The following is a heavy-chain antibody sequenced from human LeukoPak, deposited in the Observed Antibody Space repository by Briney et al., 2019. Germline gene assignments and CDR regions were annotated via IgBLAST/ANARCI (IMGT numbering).Heavy chain of an antibody. Sequence: ASVKVSCKASGYTFTGYYMHWVRQAPGQGLEWMGWINPNSGDTNYAQKLQGRVTMTTDTSTSTAYMELRSLRSDDTAVYYCARVTFYFDYWGQGTLVTVSS. CDR2: INPNSGDT. CDR1: GYTFTGYY. CDR3: ARVTFYFDY. J-gene: IGHJ4*02. V-gene: IGHV1-2*02.